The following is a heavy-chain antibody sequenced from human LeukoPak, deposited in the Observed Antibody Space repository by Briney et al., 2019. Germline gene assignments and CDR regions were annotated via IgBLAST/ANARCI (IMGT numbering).Heavy chain of an antibody. CDR2: ISAYNGNT. Sequence: ASVKVSCKASGYTFTSYGISWVRQAPGQGLEWMGWISAYNGNTNYAQKLQGRVTMTTDTSTSTAYMELRSLRPDDTAVYYCARGAASVERIRYFDWLLPEFDYWGQGTLVTVSS. CDR1: GYTFTSYG. J-gene: IGHJ4*02. V-gene: IGHV1-18*01. CDR3: ARGAASVERIRYFDWLLPEFDY. D-gene: IGHD3-9*01.